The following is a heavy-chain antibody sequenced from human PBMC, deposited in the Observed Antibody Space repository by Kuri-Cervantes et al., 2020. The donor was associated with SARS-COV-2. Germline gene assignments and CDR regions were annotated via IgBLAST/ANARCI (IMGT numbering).Heavy chain of an antibody. CDR3: ARGGAVAGDWYFDL. D-gene: IGHD6-19*01. V-gene: IGHV1-69*10. J-gene: IGHJ2*01. CDR1: GGTFSSYA. Sequence: SVKVSCKASGGTFSSYAICWVRQAPGQGLEWMGGIIPILGIANYAQKFQGRVTITADKSTSTAYMELSSLRSEDTAVYYCARGGAVAGDWYFDLWGRGTLVTVSS. CDR2: IIPILGIA.